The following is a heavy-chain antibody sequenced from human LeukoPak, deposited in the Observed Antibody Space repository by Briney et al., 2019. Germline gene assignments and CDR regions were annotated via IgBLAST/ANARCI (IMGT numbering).Heavy chain of an antibody. CDR2: IYPGDSDT. V-gene: IGHV5-51*01. CDR1: GSSFNTYW. J-gene: IGHJ4*02. D-gene: IGHD6-6*01. CDR3: AREGRSSSPMDY. Sequence: GEPLKISCKGSGSSFNTYWIGWVRQMRGKGLEWMGIIYPGDSDTRYSPSFQGQVTISADKSLSTAYLQWGSLKASDTAMYYCAREGRSSSPMDYWGQGTLVTVSS.